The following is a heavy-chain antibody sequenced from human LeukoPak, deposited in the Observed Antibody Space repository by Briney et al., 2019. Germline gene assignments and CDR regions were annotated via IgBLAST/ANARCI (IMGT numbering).Heavy chain of an antibody. CDR3: ARGRGCTNGVCYSPRGMDV. V-gene: IGHV1-8*01. D-gene: IGHD2-8*01. CDR1: GYTFTNYD. CDR2: MNPNSGNT. J-gene: IGHJ6*02. Sequence: ASVKVSCKASGYTFTNYDFNWMRQATGQGPEWMGWMNPNSGNTGYAQKFQGRVTMTRNTSISTAYMELSSLRSEDTAVYYCARGRGCTNGVCYSPRGMDVWGQGTTVTVSS.